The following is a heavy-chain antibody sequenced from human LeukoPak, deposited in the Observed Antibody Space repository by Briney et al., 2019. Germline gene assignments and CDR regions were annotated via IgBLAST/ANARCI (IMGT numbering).Heavy chain of an antibody. CDR2: ISYSGST. CDR1: GGSISSGAYY. Sequence: SQTLSLTCTVSGGSISSGAYYWSWIRQHPGKGLEWIGYISYSGSTYYNPSLKSRVTTSVDMSKNQFSLKLSSVTAADTAVYYCARDLGADGYNLRNWFDPWGQGTLVTVSS. CDR3: ARDLGADGYNLRNWFDP. V-gene: IGHV4-31*03. J-gene: IGHJ5*02. D-gene: IGHD5-24*01.